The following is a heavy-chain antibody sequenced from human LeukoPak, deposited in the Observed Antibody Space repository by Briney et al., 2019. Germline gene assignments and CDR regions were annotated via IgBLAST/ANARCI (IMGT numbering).Heavy chain of an antibody. Sequence: GSSVKVSCKASGGTFSSYAISWVRQAPGQGLEWMGGIIPIFGTANYAQKFQGRVTITADESTSTAYMELSSLRSEDTAVYYCARPRYNWNYVFDYWGQGTLVTDSS. D-gene: IGHD1-7*01. J-gene: IGHJ4*02. CDR2: IIPIFGTA. CDR3: ARPRYNWNYVFDY. CDR1: GGTFSSYA. V-gene: IGHV1-69*01.